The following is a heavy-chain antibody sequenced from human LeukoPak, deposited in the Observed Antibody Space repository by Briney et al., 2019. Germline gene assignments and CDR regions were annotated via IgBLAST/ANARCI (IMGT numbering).Heavy chain of an antibody. D-gene: IGHD6-19*01. V-gene: IGHV4-59*08. J-gene: IGHJ4*02. CDR1: GSSISSYY. CDR3: ARSPTAVAGDALFDY. Sequence: SETLSLTCTVSGSSISSYYWRWIRQPPGKGLEWIGYIYYSGSTNYNPSLKSRVTISVDTSNNQFSLKLSSVTAADTAMYYCARSPTAVAGDALFDYWGQGTLVTVSS. CDR2: IYYSGST.